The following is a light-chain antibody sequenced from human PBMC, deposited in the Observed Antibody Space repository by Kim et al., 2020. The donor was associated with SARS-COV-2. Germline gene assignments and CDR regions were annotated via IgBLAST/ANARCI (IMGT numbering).Light chain of an antibody. CDR2: YAS. CDR3: HQSSNFPIT. Sequence: EIVLTQSPEFQSVTPKEKVTITCRASQSIGNSLHWYQQKPDQSPKLLITYASQYVSGVPSRFSGSGSGTDFTLTINGLKPEDAATYWCHQSSNFPITFGQGTRLEIK. V-gene: IGKV6-21*01. J-gene: IGKJ5*01. CDR1: QSIGNS.